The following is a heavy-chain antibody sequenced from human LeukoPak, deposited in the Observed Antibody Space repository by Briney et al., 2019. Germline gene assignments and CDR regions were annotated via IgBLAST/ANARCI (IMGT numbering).Heavy chain of an antibody. CDR3: ARGPSIVVVPAARRDWFDP. J-gene: IGHJ5*02. CDR1: GGSISSSSYY. D-gene: IGHD2-2*01. Sequence: SETLSLTCTVSGGSISSSSYYWGWIRQPPGKGLEWIGSIYYSGSTYYNPSLKSRVTISVDTSKNQFSLKLSSVTAADTAVYYCARGPSIVVVPAARRDWFDPWGQGTLVTVSS. V-gene: IGHV4-39*01. CDR2: IYYSGST.